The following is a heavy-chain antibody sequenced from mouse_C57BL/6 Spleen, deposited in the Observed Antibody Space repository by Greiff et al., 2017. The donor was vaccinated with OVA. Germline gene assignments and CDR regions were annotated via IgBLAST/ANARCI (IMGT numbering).Heavy chain of an antibody. CDR3: AGDYCGSRELTGTWFAY. CDR2: IYPGDGDT. Sequence: QVQLQQSGPELVKPGASVKISCKASGYAFSSSWMNWVKQRPGKGLEWIGRIYPGDGDTNYNGKFKGKATLTADKSSSTAYMQLSSLTSEDSAVYFCAGDYCGSRELTGTWFAYWGQGTLVTVSA. V-gene: IGHV1-82*01. CDR1: GYAFSSSW. D-gene: IGHD1-1*01. J-gene: IGHJ3*01.